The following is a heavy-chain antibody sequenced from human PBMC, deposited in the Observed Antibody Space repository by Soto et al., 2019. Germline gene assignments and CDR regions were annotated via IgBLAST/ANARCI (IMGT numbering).Heavy chain of an antibody. CDR2: IYYSGST. D-gene: IGHD6-19*01. CDR3: ARAYSPSQQWTLYYYYYMDV. Sequence: SLTCTVSGGSISSYYWSWIRQPPGKGLEWIGYIYYSGSTNYNPSLKSRVTISVDTSKNQFSLKLSSVTAADTAVYYCARAYSPSQQWTLYYYYYMDVWGKGTTVTVSS. V-gene: IGHV4-59*01. J-gene: IGHJ6*03. CDR1: GGSISSYY.